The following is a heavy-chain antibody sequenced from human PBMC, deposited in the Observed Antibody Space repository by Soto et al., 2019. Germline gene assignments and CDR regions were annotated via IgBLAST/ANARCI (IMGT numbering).Heavy chain of an antibody. CDR3: AGEERYSDGK. CDR1: GGTFSSYT. J-gene: IGHJ4*02. V-gene: IGHV1-69*08. Sequence: QVQLVQSGAEVKKPGSSVKVSCKASGGTFSSYTISWVRQAPGQGLEWMGRIIPILGIANYAQKFQGRVTITSDKSTSTAYMELSSLRSEDTAVYYCAGEERYSDGKWGQGTLVTVSS. CDR2: IIPILGIA. D-gene: IGHD5-18*01.